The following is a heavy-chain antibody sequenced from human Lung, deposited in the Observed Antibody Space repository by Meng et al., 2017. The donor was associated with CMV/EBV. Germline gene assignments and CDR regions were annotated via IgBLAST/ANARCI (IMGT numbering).Heavy chain of an antibody. J-gene: IGHJ3*02. CDR2: TYYRSRWYN. D-gene: IGHD3-16*01. CDR3: VRDDGMGLDAFDI. Sequence: SQXXXLTXAISGDRVSSNSAAWNWIRQSPSRGLEWLGRTYYRSRWYNDYAPSVKSRITINPDTSKNQFSLQLHSVTPEDTAVYYCVRDDGMGLDAFDIWGQGXLVTVSS. CDR1: GDRVSSNSAA. V-gene: IGHV6-1*01.